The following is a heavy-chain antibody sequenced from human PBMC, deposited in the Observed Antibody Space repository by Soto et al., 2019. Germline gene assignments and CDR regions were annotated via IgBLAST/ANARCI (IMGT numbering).Heavy chain of an antibody. CDR1: GFTVSTYG. D-gene: IGHD2-8*02. Sequence: QVQLVESGGGVVQPGRSLRLSCAVSGFTVSTYGMHWVRQAPGKGLEWVAVISRDGGTKYYADSVKGRFTLSRDNSRNSLFLGMNSLRGDDMAVYYCTGEVASGYWGQGTLVTVSS. CDR2: ISRDGGTK. V-gene: IGHV3-30*03. J-gene: IGHJ4*02. CDR3: TGEVASGY.